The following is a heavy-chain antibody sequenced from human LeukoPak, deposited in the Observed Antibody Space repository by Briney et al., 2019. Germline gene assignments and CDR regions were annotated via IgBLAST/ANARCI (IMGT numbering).Heavy chain of an antibody. V-gene: IGHV4-39*01. Sequence: PSETLSLTCTVSGGSISNKSHYWGWIRQTPGKGLEWIGSISYSGTTYYNPSLKSRVTISVDTSKNQFSLKLTSVTAADTAVYYCARHRAYSSSSPFDYWGQGTLVTVSS. D-gene: IGHD6-6*01. J-gene: IGHJ4*02. CDR3: ARHRAYSSSSPFDY. CDR2: ISYSGTT. CDR1: GGSISNKSHY.